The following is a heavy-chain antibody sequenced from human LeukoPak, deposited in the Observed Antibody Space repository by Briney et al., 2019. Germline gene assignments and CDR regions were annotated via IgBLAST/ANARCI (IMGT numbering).Heavy chain of an antibody. CDR2: ISGSGGST. Sequence: GSLRLSCAASGFTFSSYAMNWVRQAPGKGLEWVSAISGSGGSTYYADSVKGRFTISRDNSKITLYLQMDSLRADDTAVYYCAKANLDIVIVPADYYYFMDVWGKGTTVTVSS. D-gene: IGHD2-2*01. CDR1: GFTFSSYA. J-gene: IGHJ6*03. CDR3: AKANLDIVIVPADYYYFMDV. V-gene: IGHV3-23*01.